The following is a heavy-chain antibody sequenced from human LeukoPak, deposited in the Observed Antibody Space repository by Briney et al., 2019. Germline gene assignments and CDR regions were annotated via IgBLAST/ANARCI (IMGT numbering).Heavy chain of an antibody. CDR2: INPNSGGT. CDR1: GYTFTDYY. CDR3: ARGAFCTNGVCYTPRMDV. Sequence: GASVKVSCKASGYTFTDYYMHWVRQAPGQGLEWMGWINPNSGGTNYAQKFQGRVTMTRDTSISTAYMELSRLRSDDTAVYYCARGAFCTNGVCYTPRMDVWGKGTTVTVSS. D-gene: IGHD2-8*01. J-gene: IGHJ6*03. V-gene: IGHV1-2*02.